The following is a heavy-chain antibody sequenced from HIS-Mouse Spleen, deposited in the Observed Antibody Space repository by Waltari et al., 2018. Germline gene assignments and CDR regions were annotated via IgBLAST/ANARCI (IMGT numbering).Heavy chain of an antibody. J-gene: IGHJ5*02. CDR3: ARDLGYSSSSEVWFDP. Sequence: EVQLVESGGGLVQPGGSLRLSCAASGFTFSSYWMHWVRQAPGKGLVRFSGMKSDGSRPSYADAVNGRFTISRDNAKNTLYLQMNSLRAEDTAVYYCARDLGYSSSSEVWFDPWGQGTLVTVSS. CDR2: MKSDGSRP. D-gene: IGHD6-6*01. V-gene: IGHV3-74*01. CDR1: GFTFSSYW.